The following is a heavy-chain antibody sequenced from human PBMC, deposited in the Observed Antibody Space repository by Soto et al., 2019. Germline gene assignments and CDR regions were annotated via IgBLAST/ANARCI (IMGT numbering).Heavy chain of an antibody. CDR3: ARPSGWLQRRYFDY. J-gene: IGHJ4*02. D-gene: IGHD5-12*01. CDR1: GGSISSSSYY. CDR2: IYYSGST. V-gene: IGHV4-39*01. Sequence: PSETLSLTCTVSGGSISSSSYYWGWIRQPPGKGLEWIGSIYYSGSTYYNPSLKSRVTISVDTSKNQFSLKLSSVTAADTAVYYCARPSGWLQRRYFDYWGQGTLVTVSS.